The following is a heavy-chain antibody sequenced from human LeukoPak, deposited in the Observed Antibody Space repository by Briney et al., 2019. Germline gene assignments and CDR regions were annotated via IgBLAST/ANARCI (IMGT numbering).Heavy chain of an antibody. CDR1: GGSFSGYY. CDR2: INHSGST. V-gene: IGHV4-34*01. D-gene: IGHD5-18*01. CDR3: ARDSWIQLWPLVDY. J-gene: IGHJ4*02. Sequence: SETLSLTCAVYGGSFSGYYWSWIRQPPGKGLEWIGEINHSGSTNYNPSLKTRVTISVDKSKNQFSLKLSSVTAADTAVYYCARDSWIQLWPLVDYWGQGTLVTVSS.